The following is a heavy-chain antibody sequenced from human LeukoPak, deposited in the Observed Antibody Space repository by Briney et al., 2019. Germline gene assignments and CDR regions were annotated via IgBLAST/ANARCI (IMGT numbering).Heavy chain of an antibody. J-gene: IGHJ4*02. CDR3: ARIATSNLEGWVDY. V-gene: IGHV3-33*01. CDR2: IWYDGSNK. D-gene: IGHD6-19*01. Sequence: GGSLRLSCAASGFTFSSYGMHWVRQAPGKGLEWVAVIWYDGSNKYYADSVKGRFTISRDNSKNTLYLQMNSLRAEDTAVYYCARIATSNLEGWVDYWGQGTLVTVSS. CDR1: GFTFSSYG.